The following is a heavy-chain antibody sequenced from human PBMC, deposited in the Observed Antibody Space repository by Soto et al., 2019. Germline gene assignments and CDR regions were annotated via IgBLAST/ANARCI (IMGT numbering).Heavy chain of an antibody. V-gene: IGHV3-21*01. CDR1: GFTFSSYS. Sequence: PGGSLRLSCAASGFTFSSYSMNWVRQAPGKGLEWVSSISSSSSYIYYADSVKGRFTISRDNAKNSLYLQMDSLRAEDTAVYYCARDSRIVARPAMGSVGFDPWGQGTLVTVS. J-gene: IGHJ5*02. D-gene: IGHD2-2*01. CDR2: ISSSSSYI. CDR3: ARDSRIVARPAMGSVGFDP.